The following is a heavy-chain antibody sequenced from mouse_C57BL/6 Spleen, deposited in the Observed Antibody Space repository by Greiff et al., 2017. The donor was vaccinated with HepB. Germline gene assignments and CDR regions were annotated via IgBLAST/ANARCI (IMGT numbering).Heavy chain of an antibody. CDR2: INPNNGGT. CDR3: GRRYDGYFAV. V-gene: IGHV1-18*01. D-gene: IGHD2-3*01. CDR1: GYTFTDYY. J-gene: IGHJ1*03. Sequence: EVQLQQSGPELVKPGASVKISCKASGYTFTDYYMDWVKQSHGKGLEWIGDINPNNGGTIYNQKFKGKATLTVDKSSSTAYMQLRSLTSEDTAVYECGRRYDGYFAVWGTGTMVTVSA.